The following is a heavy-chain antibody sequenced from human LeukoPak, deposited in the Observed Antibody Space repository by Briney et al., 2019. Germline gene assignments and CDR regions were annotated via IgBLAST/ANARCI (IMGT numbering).Heavy chain of an antibody. CDR1: GGSISSGGYY. V-gene: IGHV4-31*03. J-gene: IGHJ6*02. D-gene: IGHD2-2*01. Sequence: SETLSLTCTVSGGSISSGGYYWSWIRQHPGKGLEWIGYIYYSGSTYYNPSLKSRVTISVDTSKNQFSLKLSSVTAADTAVYYCARYRSSGLDAWGQGTTVTVSS. CDR2: IYYSGST. CDR3: ARYRSSGLDA.